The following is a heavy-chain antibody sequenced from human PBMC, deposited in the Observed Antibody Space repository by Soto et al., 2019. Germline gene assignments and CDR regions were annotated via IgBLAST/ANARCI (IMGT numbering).Heavy chain of an antibody. V-gene: IGHV1-69*02. CDR1: GGTVSYYT. CDR3: ASNYGGNSY. D-gene: IGHD4-17*01. J-gene: IGHJ4*02. CDR2: IIPILGIA. Sequence: QVQLVQSGAEVKKPGSSVKVSCKASGGTVSYYTISWVRQAPGQGLEWMGRIIPILGIANYAQKFQGRVTMTADKSTSTVDMELSSLRSEDTAVYYCASNYGGNSYWGQGTLVTVSS.